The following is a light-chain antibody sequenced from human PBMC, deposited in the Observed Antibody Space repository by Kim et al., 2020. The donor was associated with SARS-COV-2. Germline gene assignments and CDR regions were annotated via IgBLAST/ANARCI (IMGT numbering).Light chain of an antibody. CDR2: DAS. CDR1: KSITKW. Sequence: CACVGDSVTISCRASKSITKWLAWYQQKPGKAPKLLIYDASSLKSGAPSRFSGSGFGTEFTLTISSLQPDDFATYYCQQYNTYSYTFGPGTKLEI. J-gene: IGKJ2*01. CDR3: QQYNTYSYT. V-gene: IGKV1-5*01.